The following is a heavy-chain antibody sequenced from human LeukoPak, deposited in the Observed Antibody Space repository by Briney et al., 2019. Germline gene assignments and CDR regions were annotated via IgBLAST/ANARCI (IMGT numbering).Heavy chain of an antibody. CDR2: ISGYNGNR. Sequence: ASVKVSCKASGYTFTSYGISWVRQAPGQGLEWMGWISGYNGNRNYAQKFQGRVTMTTDTTAITAYMELRNLRSDDTAVYYCARVSSSGEDYWGQGTLVTVSS. V-gene: IGHV1-18*01. CDR1: GYTFTSYG. CDR3: ARVSSSGEDY. D-gene: IGHD6-19*01. J-gene: IGHJ4*02.